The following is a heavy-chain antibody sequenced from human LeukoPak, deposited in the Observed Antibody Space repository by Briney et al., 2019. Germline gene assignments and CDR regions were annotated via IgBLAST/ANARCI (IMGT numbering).Heavy chain of an antibody. CDR3: ARLEIAAAAYYFDY. CDR1: GGSISSSSYY. J-gene: IGHJ4*02. Sequence: PSETLSLTCTVSGGSISSSSYYWGWIRQPPGKGLEWIGSIYYSGSTYYNPSLKSRVTISVDTSKNQFSLKPSSVTAADTAVYYCARLEIAAAAYYFDYWGQGTLVTVSS. D-gene: IGHD6-13*01. CDR2: IYYSGST. V-gene: IGHV4-39*01.